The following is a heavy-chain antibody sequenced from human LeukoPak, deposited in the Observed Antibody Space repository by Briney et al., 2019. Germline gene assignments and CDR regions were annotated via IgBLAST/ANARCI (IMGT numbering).Heavy chain of an antibody. CDR1: GFTFSFTNAW. CDR2: IKGDGGEK. Sequence: GGSLRLSCAASGFTFSFTNAWMNWVRQAPGKGLEWVANIKGDGGEKDYVDSVKGRFTISRDNAKNSLYLQMNSLRDEDTAVYYCARGGQTNGYNPYWGQGTLVTVSS. D-gene: IGHD1-14*01. CDR3: ARGGQTNGYNPY. V-gene: IGHV3-7*01. J-gene: IGHJ4*02.